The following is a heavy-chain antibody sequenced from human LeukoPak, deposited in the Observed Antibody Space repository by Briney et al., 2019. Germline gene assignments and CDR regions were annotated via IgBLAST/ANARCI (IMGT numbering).Heavy chain of an antibody. Sequence: SQTLSLTCAVSGGSISSGDYSWSWIRQPPGKGLEWIGYFYHSGSIYYNPSLKSRVTISADRSKNQFSLNVTSVTAADTAVYYCVRTTVVNYFEYWGQGTLVTVSS. CDR3: VRTTVVNYFEY. D-gene: IGHD4-11*01. J-gene: IGHJ4*02. V-gene: IGHV4-30-2*01. CDR1: GGSISSGDYS. CDR2: FYHSGSI.